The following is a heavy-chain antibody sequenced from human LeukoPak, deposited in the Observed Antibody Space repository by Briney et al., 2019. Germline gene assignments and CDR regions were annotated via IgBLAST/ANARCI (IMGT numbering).Heavy chain of an antibody. CDR3: ARGDSSTWYFLGAFDI. V-gene: IGHV6-1*01. CDR2: TYYRSKWYD. Sequence: SQTLSLTCAISGDSVSSNSATWSWIRQSPSRGLEWLGRTYYRSKWYDDYALSMKSRITINPDTSKNQFSLQLSSVTPEDMAVYYCARGDSSTWYFLGAFDIWGQGTMVTVSS. CDR1: GDSVSSNSAT. J-gene: IGHJ3*02. D-gene: IGHD6-13*01.